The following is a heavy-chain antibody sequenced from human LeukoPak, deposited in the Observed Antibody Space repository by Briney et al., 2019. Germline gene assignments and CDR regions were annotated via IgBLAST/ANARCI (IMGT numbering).Heavy chain of an antibody. CDR2: INPNSGGT. CDR1: GYTFTGYY. CDR3: ARTPRGVFYSSSWYSGY. V-gene: IGHV1-2*02. Sequence: ASVKVSCKASGYTFTGYYMHWVRQAPGQGLEWMGWINPNSGGTNYAQKFQGRVTMTRDTPISTAYMELSRLRSDDTAVYYCARTPRGVFYSSSWYSGYWGQGTLVTVSS. J-gene: IGHJ4*02. D-gene: IGHD6-13*01.